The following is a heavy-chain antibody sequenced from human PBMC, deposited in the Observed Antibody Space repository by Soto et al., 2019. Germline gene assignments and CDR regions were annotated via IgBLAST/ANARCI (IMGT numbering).Heavy chain of an antibody. CDR2: IIPIFGTA. V-gene: IGHV1-69*13. J-gene: IGHJ6*02. CDR3: AMPYYYGSGSTPGYYYYGMDV. CDR1: GGTFSSYA. Sequence: SVKVSCKASGGTFSSYAISWVRQAPLQVLEVMGGIIPIFGTANYAQKFQGRVTITADESTSTAYMELSSLRSEDTAVYYCAMPYYYGSGSTPGYYYYGMDVWGQGTTVTVSS. D-gene: IGHD3-10*01.